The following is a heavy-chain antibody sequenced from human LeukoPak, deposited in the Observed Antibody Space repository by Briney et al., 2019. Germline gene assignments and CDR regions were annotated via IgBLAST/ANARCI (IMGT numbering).Heavy chain of an antibody. CDR3: ARMLGSPYCSSTSCYTASPLTFDY. Sequence: SETLSLTCAVYGGSFSGYYWSWIRQPPGKGLEWIGEINHRGSTNYNPSLKSRVTISVDTSKNQCSLKLSSVTAADTAVYYCARMLGSPYCSSTSCYTASPLTFDYWGQGTLVTVSS. CDR1: GGSFSGYY. V-gene: IGHV4-34*01. J-gene: IGHJ4*02. CDR2: INHRGST. D-gene: IGHD2-2*02.